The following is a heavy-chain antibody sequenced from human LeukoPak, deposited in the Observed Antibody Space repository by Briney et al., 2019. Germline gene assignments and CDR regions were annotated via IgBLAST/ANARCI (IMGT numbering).Heavy chain of an antibody. J-gene: IGHJ5*02. D-gene: IGHD3-10*01. CDR3: ASYYYGSGSYIGWFDP. CDR1: GYTFTSYD. Sequence: ASVKVSCKASGYTFTSYDINWVRQATGQGLEWMGWMNPNNGNTGYAQKFQGRVTMTRNTSISTAYMELSSLRSEDTAVYYCASYYYGSGSYIGWFDPWGQGTLVTVSS. CDR2: MNPNNGNT. V-gene: IGHV1-8*01.